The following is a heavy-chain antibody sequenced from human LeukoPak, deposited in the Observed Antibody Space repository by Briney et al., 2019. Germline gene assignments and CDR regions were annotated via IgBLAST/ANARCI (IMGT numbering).Heavy chain of an antibody. CDR1: GYTFTSYG. V-gene: IGHV1-18*01. D-gene: IGHD3-22*01. CDR2: ISAYNGNT. J-gene: IGHJ4*02. CDR3: ARVTNYYDSSGHDY. Sequence: ASVTVSFTASGYTFTSYGISWVRQAPGQGLEWMGWISAYNGNTNYAQKLQGRVTMTTDTSTSTAYMELRSLRSDDTAVYYCARVTNYYDSSGHDYWGQGTLVTVSS.